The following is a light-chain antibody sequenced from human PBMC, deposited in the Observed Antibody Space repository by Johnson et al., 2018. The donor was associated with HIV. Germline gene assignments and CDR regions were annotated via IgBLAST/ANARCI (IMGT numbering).Light chain of an antibody. CDR1: SSNIGRNY. V-gene: IGLV1-51*01. CDR2: DNN. CDR3: GTWDSSLSAGV. J-gene: IGLJ1*01. Sequence: QAVLTQPPSVSAAPGQKVTISCSGSSSNIGRNYVSWYQQLPGTAPKLLIFDNNKRPSGIPDRFSGSKSDTSATLGITGLQTGDEADYYCGTWDSSLSAGVFGTGTKVTVL.